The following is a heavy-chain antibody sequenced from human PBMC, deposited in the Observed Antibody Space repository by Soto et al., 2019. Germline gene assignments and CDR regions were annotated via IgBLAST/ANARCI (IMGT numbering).Heavy chain of an antibody. CDR2: TDRAGAST. D-gene: IGHD2-2*01. CDR3: AKLLDQNFDY. V-gene: IGHV3-23*01. CDR1: GFTFSNYA. J-gene: IGHJ4*02. Sequence: GGSLRLSCVASGFTFSNYAMSWVRQAPGKGLEWVSSTDRAGASTNYAESVRGRFTISKDNSKNILYLQMNSLRAEDTAVYFCAKLLDQNFDYWGQGTLVTVSS.